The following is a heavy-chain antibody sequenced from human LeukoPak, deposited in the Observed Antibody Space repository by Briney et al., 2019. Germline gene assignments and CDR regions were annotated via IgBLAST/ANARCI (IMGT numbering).Heavy chain of an antibody. CDR2: ISYDGSNK. D-gene: IGHD6-19*01. V-gene: IGHV3-30*18. J-gene: IGHJ6*03. Sequence: PGGSLRLSCAASGFTFSSYEMNWVRQAPGKGLEWVAVISYDGSNKYYADSVKGRFTISRDNSKNTLYLQMNSLRAEDTAVYYCAKDAVAGPRFDYYYYMDVWGKGTTVTVSS. CDR1: GFTFSSYE. CDR3: AKDAVAGPRFDYYYYMDV.